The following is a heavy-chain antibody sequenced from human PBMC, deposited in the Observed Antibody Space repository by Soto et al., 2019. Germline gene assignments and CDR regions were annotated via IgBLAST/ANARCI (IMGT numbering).Heavy chain of an antibody. Sequence: PGGSLRLSCAASGFIFSNYAMTWVRLAPGKGLEYVSSITGSGAGTFYADSVKGRFTISRDNSKNTLYLQLSSLRAEDTAIYFCARDPNGDYVGAFESWGQGSLVTV. CDR3: ARDPNGDYVGAFES. CDR1: GFIFSNYA. J-gene: IGHJ4*02. V-gene: IGHV3-23*01. D-gene: IGHD4-17*01. CDR2: ITGSGAGT.